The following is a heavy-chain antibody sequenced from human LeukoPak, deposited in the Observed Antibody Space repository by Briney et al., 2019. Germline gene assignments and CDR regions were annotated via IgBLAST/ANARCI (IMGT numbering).Heavy chain of an antibody. J-gene: IGHJ4*02. Sequence: PSETLSLTCTVSGGSISSSSYYWGWIRQPPGKGLEWIGSIYYSGSTYYNPSLKSRVTISVDTSKNQFSLKLSSVTAADTAVYYCARQPTIFGERRPDYFDYWGQGTLATVSS. V-gene: IGHV4-39*07. D-gene: IGHD3-3*01. CDR1: GGSISSSSYY. CDR3: ARQPTIFGERRPDYFDY. CDR2: IYYSGST.